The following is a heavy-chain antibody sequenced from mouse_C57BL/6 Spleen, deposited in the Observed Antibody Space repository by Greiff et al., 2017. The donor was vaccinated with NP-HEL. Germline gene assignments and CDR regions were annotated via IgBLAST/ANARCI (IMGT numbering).Heavy chain of an antibody. Sequence: QVHVQQPGAELVRPGSSVKLSCKASGYTFTSYWMDWVKQRPGQGLEWIGNIYPSDSETHYNQKFKDKATLTVDKSSSTAYMQLSSLTSEDSAVYYCARAALGTPRAYWGQGTLVTVSA. D-gene: IGHD3-1*01. CDR3: ARAALGTPRAY. J-gene: IGHJ3*01. CDR1: GYTFTSYW. CDR2: IYPSDSET. V-gene: IGHV1-61*01.